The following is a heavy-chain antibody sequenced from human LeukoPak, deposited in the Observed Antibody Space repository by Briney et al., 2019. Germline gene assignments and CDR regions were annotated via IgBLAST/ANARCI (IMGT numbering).Heavy chain of an antibody. CDR1: RFTFSSYA. CDR3: AKAGSYGDYLGC. J-gene: IGHJ4*02. Sequence: PGGSLRLSCAASRFTFSSYAMTWVRKAPGKGLEWVSGIGDSGDSTYYADSVKGRFTISRDNSKNTLYLQMNSLRAEDTAIYYCAKAGSYGDYLGCWGQGTLVTVSS. V-gene: IGHV3-23*01. D-gene: IGHD4-17*01. CDR2: IGDSGDST.